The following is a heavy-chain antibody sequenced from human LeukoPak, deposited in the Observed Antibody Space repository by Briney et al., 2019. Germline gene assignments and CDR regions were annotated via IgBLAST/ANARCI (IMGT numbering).Heavy chain of an antibody. CDR3: ARYRSLGH. V-gene: IGHV3-7*01. CDR2: IKEDGSEK. CDR1: GLTFSSSW. J-gene: IGHJ4*02. Sequence: GGSLRLSCAASGLTFSSSWMSWVRQAPGKGLEWVANIKEDGSEKHYVDSVKGRFTISRDNAKISLYLQMNSLRAEDTAVYYCARYRSLGHWGQGTLVTVSS. D-gene: IGHD1-14*01.